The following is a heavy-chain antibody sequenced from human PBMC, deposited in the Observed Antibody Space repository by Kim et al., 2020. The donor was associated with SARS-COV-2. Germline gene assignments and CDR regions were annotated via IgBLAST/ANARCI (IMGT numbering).Heavy chain of an antibody. J-gene: IGHJ4*02. CDR2: ISAYNGNT. Sequence: ASVKVSCKASGYTFTSYGISWVRQAPGQGLEWMGWISAYNGNTNYAQKLQGRVTMTTDTPTSTAYMELRSLRSDDTAVYYCARRYYGSGSFYYFDYWGQGTLVTVSS. CDR1: GYTFTSYG. V-gene: IGHV1-18*01. D-gene: IGHD3-10*01. CDR3: ARRYYGSGSFYYFDY.